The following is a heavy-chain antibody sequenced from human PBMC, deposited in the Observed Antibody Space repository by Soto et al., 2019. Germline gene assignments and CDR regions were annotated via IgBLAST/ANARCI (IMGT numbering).Heavy chain of an antibody. CDR1: GFTFGSYW. D-gene: IGHD1-26*01. Sequence: GGSLRLSCAASGFTFGSYWMSWVRQAPGKGLEWLATIKMDTSEKKYVDSVKGRFTMSRDNAKNSLYLQMDSLRAEDTAVYYCARDHLVGATSDYWGQGTLVTVSS. CDR3: ARDHLVGATSDY. CDR2: IKMDTSEK. V-gene: IGHV3-7*01. J-gene: IGHJ4*02.